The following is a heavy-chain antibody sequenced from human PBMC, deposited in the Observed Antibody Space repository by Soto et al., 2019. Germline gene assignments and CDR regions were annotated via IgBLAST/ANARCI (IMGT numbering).Heavy chain of an antibody. Sequence: SETLSLTCAVYGGSFSGYYWSWIRQPPGKGLEWIGEINHSGSTNYNPSLKSRVTISVDTSKNQFSLKLSSVTAADTAVYYYARGGDDYYGSGSPDYWGQGTLVTVSS. CDR1: GGSFSGYY. D-gene: IGHD3-10*01. V-gene: IGHV4-34*01. CDR3: ARGGDDYYGSGSPDY. CDR2: INHSGST. J-gene: IGHJ4*02.